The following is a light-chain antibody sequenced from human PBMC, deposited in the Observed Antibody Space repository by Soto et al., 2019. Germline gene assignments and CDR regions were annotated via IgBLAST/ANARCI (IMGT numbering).Light chain of an antibody. Sequence: DTVMTQSPDSLAVSLGERATINCKSSRTLLNSSNNRNDVAWYQQKPGQPPKLLIYWSSTRESGVPDRVSGSGSGTDFTLTVNNLQTEDVAVYYCQQYFSAPFTFGQGTKLEIK. CDR1: RTLLNSSNNRND. CDR3: QQYFSAPFT. J-gene: IGKJ2*01. CDR2: WSS. V-gene: IGKV4-1*01.